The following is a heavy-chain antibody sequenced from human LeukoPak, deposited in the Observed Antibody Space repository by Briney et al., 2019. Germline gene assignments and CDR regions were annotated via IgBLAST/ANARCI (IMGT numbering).Heavy chain of an antibody. Sequence: GGSLRLSCAASGSTFSSYAMSWVRQAPGKGLEWVSAISGSGGSTYYADSVKGRFTISRDNSKNTLYLQMNSLRAEDTAVYYCAKRPPYGSGSYFDYWGQGTLSPSPQ. V-gene: IGHV3-23*01. CDR1: GSTFSSYA. CDR2: ISGSGGST. J-gene: IGHJ4*02. D-gene: IGHD3-10*01. CDR3: AKRPPYGSGSYFDY.